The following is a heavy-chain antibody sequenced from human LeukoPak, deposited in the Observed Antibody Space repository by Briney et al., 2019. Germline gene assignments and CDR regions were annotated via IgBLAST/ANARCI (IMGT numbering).Heavy chain of an antibody. J-gene: IGHJ4*02. CDR3: ARDLDPSSSPFPYYFDY. CDR1: GFTFSSYW. CDR2: IKPDGSEK. D-gene: IGHD6-6*01. V-gene: IGHV3-7*01. Sequence: PGGSLRLSCAAPGFTFSSYWMSWDRQATGKGLEWVANIKPDGSEKYYVDSVKGRFTISRDNAKNSLYLQMNSLRAEDTAVYYCARDLDPSSSPFPYYFDYWGQGTLVTVSS.